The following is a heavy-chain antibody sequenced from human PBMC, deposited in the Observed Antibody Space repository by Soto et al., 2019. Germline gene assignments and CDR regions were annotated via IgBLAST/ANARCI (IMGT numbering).Heavy chain of an antibody. Sequence: QVQLVQSGAEVKKPGSSVKVSCKASGGTFSSYAISWVRQAPGQGLEWMVGIIPIFGTANYAQKFQGRVTITADESTSTAYKELSRLRSEDTAVYYCARDKGYCSGGSCYSSWFVPWGQGTLVTVSS. V-gene: IGHV1-69*12. CDR3: ARDKGYCSGGSCYSSWFVP. CDR2: IIPIFGTA. J-gene: IGHJ5*02. CDR1: GGTFSSYA. D-gene: IGHD2-15*01.